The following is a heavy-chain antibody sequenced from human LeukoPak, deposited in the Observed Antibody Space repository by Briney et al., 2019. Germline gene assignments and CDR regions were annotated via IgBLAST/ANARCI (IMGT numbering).Heavy chain of an antibody. J-gene: IGHJ4*02. Sequence: GASVKVSCKASGYTFTSYDINWVRQATGQGLEWMGWMNPNSGNTGYAQKFQGRVTMTRDTSISTAYMELSRLRSDDTAVYYCARDRGRSGWYTFDYWGQGTLVTVSS. D-gene: IGHD6-19*01. V-gene: IGHV1-8*01. CDR2: MNPNSGNT. CDR1: GYTFTSYD. CDR3: ARDRGRSGWYTFDY.